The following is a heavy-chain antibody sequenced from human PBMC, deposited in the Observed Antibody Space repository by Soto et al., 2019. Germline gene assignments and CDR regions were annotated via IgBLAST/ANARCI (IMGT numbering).Heavy chain of an antibody. Sequence: QVKLVQSGAEVRQPASSVKVSGKTSGATFSSYAITWVRQAPGQGLEWMGGIVPTVDTSTYAQKFQGRVTITADKFTNTDYMELSSLRSDDTAVYYCVRVVAIPGYPDNWGQGTLVTVSS. D-gene: IGHD5-12*01. J-gene: IGHJ4*02. V-gene: IGHV1-69*14. CDR2: IVPTVDTS. CDR1: GATFSSYA. CDR3: VRVVAIPGYPDN.